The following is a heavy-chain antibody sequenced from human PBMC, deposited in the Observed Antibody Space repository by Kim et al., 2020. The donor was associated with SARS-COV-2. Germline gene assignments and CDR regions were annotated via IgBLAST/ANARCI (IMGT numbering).Heavy chain of an antibody. CDR2: ISGSVTTV. D-gene: IGHD7-27*01. J-gene: IGHJ4*01. CDR3: SRNNWGAH. Sequence: LSLTCAASGFTFSSFDMNWFRQAPGKGLEWVSCISGSVTTVYYADSVKDRFTMSRDNAKNSLSLQMNSLRADDTAVYYCSRNNWGAHWGPGTLVTVAS. V-gene: IGHV3-48*03. CDR1: GFTFSSFD.